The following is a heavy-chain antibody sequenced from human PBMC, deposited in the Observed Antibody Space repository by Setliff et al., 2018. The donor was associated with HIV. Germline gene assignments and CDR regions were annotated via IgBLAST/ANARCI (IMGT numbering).Heavy chain of an antibody. CDR1: GFTFSSYA. CDR2: ISDSDGTST. CDR3: ARDLSYDYDRSSDTFDY. V-gene: IGHV3-74*03. J-gene: IGHJ4*02. Sequence: GSLRLSCAASGFTFSSYAMSWVRQAPGKGLEWVSAISDSDGTSTTYADSVKGRFTISRDNAKNTLYLQMNSLRAEDTAVYYCARDLSYDYDRSSDTFDYWGQGTLVTVSS. D-gene: IGHD3-22*01.